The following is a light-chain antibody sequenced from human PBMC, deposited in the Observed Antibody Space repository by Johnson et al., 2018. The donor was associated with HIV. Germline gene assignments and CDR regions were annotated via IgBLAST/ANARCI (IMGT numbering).Light chain of an antibody. V-gene: IGLV1-51*01. CDR2: DNN. Sequence: QPVLTQPPSVSAAPGQKVTISCSGSSSNIGYNYVSWYQQLPGTAPKLLIYDNNKRPSGIPDRFSGSKSGTSATLGITGLQTGDDADYYCGTWDSSLSVPGFGSGTKVTVL. CDR1: SSNIGYNY. J-gene: IGLJ1*01. CDR3: GTWDSSLSVPG.